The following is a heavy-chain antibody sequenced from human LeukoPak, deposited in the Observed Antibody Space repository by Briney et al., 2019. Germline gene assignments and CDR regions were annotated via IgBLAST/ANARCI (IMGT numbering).Heavy chain of an antibody. V-gene: IGHV3-30-3*01. CDR1: GFTFSSYA. Sequence: QPGGSLRLSCAASGFTFSSYAMHWVRQAPGKGLEWVAVISYDGSNKYYADSVKGRFTISRDNSKNTLYLQMNSLRAEDTAVYYCARRALADFDYWGQGTLVTVSS. J-gene: IGHJ4*02. D-gene: IGHD6-19*01. CDR2: ISYDGSNK. CDR3: ARRALADFDY.